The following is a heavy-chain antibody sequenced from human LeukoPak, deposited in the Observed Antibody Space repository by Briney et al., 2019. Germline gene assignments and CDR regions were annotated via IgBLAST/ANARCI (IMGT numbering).Heavy chain of an antibody. CDR2: INHSGST. CDR3: ARRDGYNRSFDY. V-gene: IGHV4-34*01. D-gene: IGHD5-12*01. J-gene: IGHJ4*02. CDR1: GGSFSGYY. Sequence: SETLSLTCAVYGGSFSGYYWSWIRQPPGKGLEWIGKINHSGSTNYNPSLKSRVTISVDTSKNQFSLKLSSVTAADTAVYYCARRDGYNRSFDYWGQGTLVTVSS.